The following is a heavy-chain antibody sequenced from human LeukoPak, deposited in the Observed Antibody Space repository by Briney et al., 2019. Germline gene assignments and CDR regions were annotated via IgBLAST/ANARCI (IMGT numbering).Heavy chain of an antibody. CDR2: FDPEKGET. V-gene: IGHV1-24*01. J-gene: IGHJ5*02. CDR1: GYTLTELS. D-gene: IGHD6-13*01. CDR3: ARSIAAAGTYWFDP. Sequence: ASVKVSCKVSGYTLTELSMHWVRQAPGKGFEWMGRFDPEKGETVYAQKFQGRVTITADESTSTAYMELSSLRSEDTAVYYCARSIAAAGTYWFDPWGQGTLVTVSS.